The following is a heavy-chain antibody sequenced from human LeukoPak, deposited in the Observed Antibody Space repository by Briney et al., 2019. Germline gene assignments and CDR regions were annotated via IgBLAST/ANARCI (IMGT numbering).Heavy chain of an antibody. D-gene: IGHD5-18*01. CDR1: GFTFSSHW. CDR3: ARASYSYGYSFDY. CDR2: IKQDGSEK. Sequence: GGSLRLSCAASGFTFSSHWMSWVRQAPGKGREWVANIKQDGSEKYYVDSVKGRFTISRDNAKNSLYLQMNSLRAEDTAVYYCARASYSYGYSFDYWGQGTLVTVSS. V-gene: IGHV3-7*03. J-gene: IGHJ4*02.